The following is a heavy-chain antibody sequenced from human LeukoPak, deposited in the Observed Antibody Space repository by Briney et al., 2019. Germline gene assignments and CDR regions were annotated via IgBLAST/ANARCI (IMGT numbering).Heavy chain of an antibody. V-gene: IGHV3-21*01. CDR1: GFIFSSYW. CDR2: TSSSSSYI. CDR3: AMGYYYDSSGYFPTYGPFDY. J-gene: IGHJ4*02. D-gene: IGHD3-22*01. Sequence: TGGSLRLSCAASGFIFSSYWMSWVRQAPGKGLEWVSSTSSSSSYIYYADSVKGRFTISRDNAKNSLYLQMNSLRAEDTAVYYCAMGYYYDSSGYFPTYGPFDYWGQGTLVTVSS.